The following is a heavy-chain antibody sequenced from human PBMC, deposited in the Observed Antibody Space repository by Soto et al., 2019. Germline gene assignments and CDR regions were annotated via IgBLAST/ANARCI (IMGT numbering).Heavy chain of an antibody. CDR3: ATSPGGHDDFHY. CDR1: SGSISSGNW. V-gene: IGHV4-4*02. J-gene: IGHJ4*02. Sequence: SETLSLTCAFSSGSISSGNWWSWVRQPPGQGLEWIGEIYRSESTNYNPSLKSRVSISVDKSKSQFSLTLNSVTAADTAVYYCATSPGGHDDFHYWGQGTQVTVSS. CDR2: IYRSEST. D-gene: IGHD5-12*01.